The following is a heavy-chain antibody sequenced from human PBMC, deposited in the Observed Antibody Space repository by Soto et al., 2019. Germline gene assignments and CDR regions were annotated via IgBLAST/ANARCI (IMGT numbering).Heavy chain of an antibody. J-gene: IGHJ4*02. CDR3: VKEGVRHYYDSSGYYRAY. CDR2: ISSNGGST. CDR1: GFTFSSYA. V-gene: IGHV3-64D*08. D-gene: IGHD3-22*01. Sequence: GGSLRLSCSASGFTFSSYAMHWVRQAPGKGLEYVSAISSNGGSTYFADSVKGRFTISRDNSKNTLYLQMSSLRAEDTAVYYCVKEGVRHYYDSSGYYRAYWGQGTLVTVSA.